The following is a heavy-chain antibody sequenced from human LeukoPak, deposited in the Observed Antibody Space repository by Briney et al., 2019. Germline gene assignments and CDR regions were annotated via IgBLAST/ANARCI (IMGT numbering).Heavy chain of an antibody. CDR3: ASEGGFYYDFWSGYTY. V-gene: IGHV1-18*01. Sequence: ASVKVSCKASGGTFSSYAISWVRQAPGQGLEWMGWISAYNGNTNYAQKLQGRVTMTTDTSTSTAYMELRSLRSDDTAVYYCASEGGFYYDFWSGYTYWGQGTLVTVSS. J-gene: IGHJ4*02. CDR2: ISAYNGNT. D-gene: IGHD3-3*01. CDR1: GGTFSSYA.